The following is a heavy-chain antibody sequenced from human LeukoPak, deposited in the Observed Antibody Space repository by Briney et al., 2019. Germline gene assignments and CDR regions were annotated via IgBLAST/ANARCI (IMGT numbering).Heavy chain of an antibody. CDR2: IDWDDDK. V-gene: IGHV2-70*04. J-gene: IGHJ4*02. CDR3: ARIRVDSSGWCGRYYFDY. D-gene: IGHD6-19*01. CDR1: GFSLSTSGMR. Sequence: SGPTLVNPTQTLTLTCTFSGFSLSTSGMRVSWIRQPPGKALEWLARIDWDDDKFYSTSLKTRLTISKDTSKNQVVLTMTNMDPVDTATYYCARIRVDSSGWCGRYYFDYWGQGTLVTVSS.